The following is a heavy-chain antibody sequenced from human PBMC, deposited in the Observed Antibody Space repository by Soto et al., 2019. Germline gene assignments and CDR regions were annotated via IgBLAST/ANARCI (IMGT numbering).Heavy chain of an antibody. V-gene: IGHV5-51*01. Sequence: GESLKISCKGSGYSFTSYWIGWVRQMPGKGLEWMGIIYPGDSDTRYSPSFQGQVTISADKSNSTTYLQWSSLTASDTAIYYCARQGRTGSNWIDPWGQGTLVTVSS. CDR3: ARQGRTGSNWIDP. D-gene: IGHD3-9*01. CDR1: GYSFTSYW. CDR2: IYPGDSDT. J-gene: IGHJ5*02.